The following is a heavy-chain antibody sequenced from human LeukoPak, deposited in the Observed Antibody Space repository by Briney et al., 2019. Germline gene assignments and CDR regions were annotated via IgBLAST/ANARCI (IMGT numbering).Heavy chain of an antibody. CDR1: GFTFSNGW. D-gene: IGHD1-26*01. Sequence: SGGSLRLSCAASGFTFSNGWMSWVRQAPGKGLEWVGRVKGKADGDTMDYAAPVKGRFTISRDDSKNMLYLQMNSLITEDTALYYCSRRAGDLWELTDWGQGTLVTVSS. CDR2: VKGKADGDTM. CDR3: SRRAGDLWELTD. V-gene: IGHV3-15*01. J-gene: IGHJ4*02.